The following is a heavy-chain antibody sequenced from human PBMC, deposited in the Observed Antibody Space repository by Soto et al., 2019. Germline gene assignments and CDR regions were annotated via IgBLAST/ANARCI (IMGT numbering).Heavy chain of an antibody. V-gene: IGHV1-8*01. CDR1: GYTFTSYD. Sequence: ASVKVSCKASGYTFTSYDINWVRQATGQGLEWMGWMNPNSGNTGYAQKFQGRVTMTRNTSISTAYMKLSSLRYEDTAVYYFARGLRVDYYGSGSYYRSRSHYYCYYMDVWGKGTTVTV. CDR3: ARGLRVDYYGSGSYYRSRSHYYCYYMDV. CDR2: MNPNSGNT. J-gene: IGHJ6*03. D-gene: IGHD3-10*01.